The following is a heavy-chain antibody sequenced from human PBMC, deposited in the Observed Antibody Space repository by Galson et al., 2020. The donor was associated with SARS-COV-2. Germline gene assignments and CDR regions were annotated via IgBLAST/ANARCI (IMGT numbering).Heavy chain of an antibody. CDR2: IQTTGDT. CDR3: ARLPTGYPNWFDS. D-gene: IGHD5-18*01. V-gene: IGHV3-23*01. Sequence: GESLKISCAVSGFSINNYVLGWVRQGPGQGLKWVSAIQTTGDTYYADSVQGRFTISRDNSKNTVYLQMNSLRIEDTARYHCARLPTGYPNWFDSWGQGTPVIVSP. CDR1: GFSINNYV. J-gene: IGHJ5*01.